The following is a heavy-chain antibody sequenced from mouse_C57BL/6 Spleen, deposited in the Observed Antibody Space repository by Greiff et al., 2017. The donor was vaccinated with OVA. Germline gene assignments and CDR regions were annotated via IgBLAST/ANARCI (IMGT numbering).Heavy chain of an antibody. J-gene: IGHJ3*01. D-gene: IGHD2-2*01. CDR1: GFTFSSYA. Sequence: EVKLVESGEGLVKPGGSLKLSCAASGFTFSSYAMSWVRQTPEKRLEWVAYISSGGDYIYYADTVKGRFTISRDTARNTLYLQMSSLKSEDTAMYYCTRDMVTTTDEAWFAYWGQGTLVTVSA. CDR2: ISSGGDYI. V-gene: IGHV5-9-1*02. CDR3: TRDMVTTTDEAWFAY.